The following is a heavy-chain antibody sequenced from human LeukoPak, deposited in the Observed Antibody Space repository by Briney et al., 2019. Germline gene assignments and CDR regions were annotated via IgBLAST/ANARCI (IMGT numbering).Heavy chain of an antibody. CDR3: ARDRGWLQFGN. Sequence: KAGGSLRLSCAASGFTFSTYWMNWVRQAPGKGLEWVANIKLDGSDKYYVDSVKGRFTISRDNAQNSLYLQMNSLRAEDTAVYYCARDRGWLQFGNWGQGTLVTVSS. J-gene: IGHJ4*02. V-gene: IGHV3-7*01. D-gene: IGHD5-24*01. CDR1: GFTFSTYW. CDR2: IKLDGSDK.